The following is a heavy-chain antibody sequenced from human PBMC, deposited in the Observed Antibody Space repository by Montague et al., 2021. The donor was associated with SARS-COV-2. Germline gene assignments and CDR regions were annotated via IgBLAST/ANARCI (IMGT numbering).Heavy chain of an antibody. CDR3: ARGRYRSSWYGTKYYFDY. CDR2: MTHSGST. J-gene: IGHJ4*02. V-gene: IGHV4-34*01. Sequence: SETLSLTCTVYGGSFSGYYWSWIRQPPGKGLEWIGYMTHSGSTNYNLSLKSRVTIALDTSTNQFSLKLSSVTAADTAVYYCARGRYRSSWYGTKYYFDYWGQGTLVTVSS. CDR1: GGSFSGYY. D-gene: IGHD6-13*01.